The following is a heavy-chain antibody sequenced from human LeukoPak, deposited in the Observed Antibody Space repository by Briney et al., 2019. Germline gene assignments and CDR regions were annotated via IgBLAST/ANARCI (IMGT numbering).Heavy chain of an antibody. CDR3: ARVGEDYYGSGGYPY. CDR1: GYTFTSNY. J-gene: IGHJ4*02. D-gene: IGHD3-10*01. CDR2: INPNSGGT. V-gene: IGHV1-2*02. Sequence: GASVKVSCKAFGYTFTSNYMHWVRQAPGQGLEWMGWINPNSGGTNYAQKFQGRVTMTRDTSVSTAYMELSRLRSDDTAVYYCARVGEDYYGSGGYPYWGQGTLVTVSS.